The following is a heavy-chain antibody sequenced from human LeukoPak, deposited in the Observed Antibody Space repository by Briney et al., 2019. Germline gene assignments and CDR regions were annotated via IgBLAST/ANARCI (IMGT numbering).Heavy chain of an antibody. J-gene: IGHJ3*02. CDR1: GYTFTSYG. D-gene: IGHD3-22*01. CDR2: ISAYNGNT. Sequence: ASVKVSCKASGYTFTSYGISWVRQAPGQGLEWMGWISAYNGNTNYAQKLQGRVTMTTNTSTSTAYMELSSLRSEDTAVYYCASRGPKKYYDSSGKDAFDIWGQGTMVTVSS. V-gene: IGHV1-18*01. CDR3: ASRGPKKYYDSSGKDAFDI.